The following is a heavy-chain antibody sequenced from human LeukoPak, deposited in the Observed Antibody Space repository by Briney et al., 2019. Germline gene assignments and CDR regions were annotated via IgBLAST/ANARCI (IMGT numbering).Heavy chain of an antibody. Sequence: SETLSLTCAVYGGSFSGYYWSWIRQPPGKGLEWIGEINHSGSTNYNPSLKSRVTMSLDTSKNQFSLKLSSVTAADTAVYYCAGLFGYDQVDSWGQGTLVTVSS. D-gene: IGHD3-3*01. CDR2: INHSGST. J-gene: IGHJ4*02. V-gene: IGHV4-34*01. CDR3: AGLFGYDQVDS. CDR1: GGSFSGYY.